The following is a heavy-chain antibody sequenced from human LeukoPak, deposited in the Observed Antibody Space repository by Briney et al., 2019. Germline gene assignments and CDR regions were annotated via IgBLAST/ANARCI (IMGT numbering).Heavy chain of an antibody. J-gene: IGHJ4*02. CDR2: IYNRVST. CDR1: SGSISGYY. Sequence: SETLSLTCTVSSGSISGYYWSWIRQPPGKGLEWIGYIYNRVSTKYNLSLKSRVTISVDTSKNQFSLILSSVTAADTAVYYCARSYGDYVFDYWGQGTLVTVSS. D-gene: IGHD4-17*01. CDR3: ARSYGDYVFDY. V-gene: IGHV4-59*01.